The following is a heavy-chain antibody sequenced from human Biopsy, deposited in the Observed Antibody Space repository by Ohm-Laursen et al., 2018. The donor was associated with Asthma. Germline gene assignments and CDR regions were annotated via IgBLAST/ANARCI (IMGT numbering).Heavy chain of an antibody. CDR3: ARHPYNFGGFDY. Sequence: ASVKVSCKASGYTFRSYGVSWVRQAPGQGLEWMGWISPFTGDTHFGQKFQGRVTMTTDTSTDTAYMELRSLRSDDTTVYYCARHPYNFGGFDYWGQGSLVLVSS. D-gene: IGHD5-24*01. V-gene: IGHV1-18*04. CDR2: ISPFTGDT. J-gene: IGHJ4*02. CDR1: GYTFRSYG.